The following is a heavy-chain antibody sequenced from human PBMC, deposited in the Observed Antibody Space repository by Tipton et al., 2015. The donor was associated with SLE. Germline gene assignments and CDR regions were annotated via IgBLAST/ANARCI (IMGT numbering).Heavy chain of an antibody. CDR3: AREPSMVGAFDI. V-gene: IGHV4-39*07. CDR2: IYYSGST. CDR1: GGSISSSRYY. J-gene: IGHJ3*02. D-gene: IGHD3-10*01. Sequence: LRLSCIVSGGSISSSRYYWGWIRQPPGKGLEWIGSIYYSGSTYYNPSLKSRVTISVDTSKNHFSLKLSSVTAADTAVYYCAREPSMVGAFDIWGQGTMVTVSS.